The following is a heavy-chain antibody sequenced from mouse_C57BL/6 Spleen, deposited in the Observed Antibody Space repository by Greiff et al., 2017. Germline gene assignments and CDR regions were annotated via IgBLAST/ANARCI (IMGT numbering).Heavy chain of an antibody. CDR1: GYAFTNYL. CDR2: INPGSGGT. D-gene: IGHD2-4*01. CDR3: ARNDYDEDYFDY. Sequence: VQLQQSGAELVRPGTSVKVSCKASGYAFTNYLIEWVKQRPGQGLEWIGVINPGSGGTNYNEKFKGKATLTADKSSSTAYMQRSSLTSEDSAVYFCARNDYDEDYFDYWGQGTTLTVSS. V-gene: IGHV1-54*01. J-gene: IGHJ2*01.